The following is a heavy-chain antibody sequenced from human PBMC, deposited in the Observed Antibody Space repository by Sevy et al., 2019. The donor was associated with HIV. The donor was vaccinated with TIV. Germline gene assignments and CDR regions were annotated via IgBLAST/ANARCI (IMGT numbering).Heavy chain of an antibody. CDR3: ARDHGYCSGGSCYSGGY. V-gene: IGHV3-74*01. CDR2: INSDGSST. CDR1: GFTFSSYL. Sequence: GGSLRLSCAASGFTFSSYLMHWVRQAPGKGLVWVSHINSDGSSTSYADSVKGRFTISRDNAKNLLYLQMNSLRAEDTAVYYCARDHGYCSGGSCYSGGYWGQGTLVTVSS. D-gene: IGHD2-15*01. J-gene: IGHJ4*02.